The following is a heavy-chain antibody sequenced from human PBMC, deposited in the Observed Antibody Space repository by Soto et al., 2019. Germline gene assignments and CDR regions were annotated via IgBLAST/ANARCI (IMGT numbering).Heavy chain of an antibody. Sequence: PSETLSLTCTVSGGAISGYYWTWIRQSAGKGLEWIGRIYSSGGTKYNPSLKSRVTMSLDTSKNQFSLRLSSVTAAATAVYSCATGQRFQESLDPSGQGTLVTFYS. J-gene: IGHJ5*02. V-gene: IGHV4-4*07. CDR2: IYSSGGT. CDR3: ATGQRFQESLDP. CDR1: GGAISGYY. D-gene: IGHD6-25*01.